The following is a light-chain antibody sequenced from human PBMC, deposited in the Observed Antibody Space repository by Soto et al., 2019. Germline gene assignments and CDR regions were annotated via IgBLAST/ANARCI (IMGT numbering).Light chain of an antibody. J-gene: IGLJ2*01. V-gene: IGLV2-14*01. CDR2: EAT. CDR1: GADVGGYNY. Sequence: QSALTQPASVSGSPGQSVTISCSGLGADVGGYNYVSWYQHYPDKAPKLLMYEATMRPSGVSSRFSGSKSGNTASLTISGLQTEDEADYFCSSYSGTTTTFGGGTELTVL. CDR3: SSYSGTTTT.